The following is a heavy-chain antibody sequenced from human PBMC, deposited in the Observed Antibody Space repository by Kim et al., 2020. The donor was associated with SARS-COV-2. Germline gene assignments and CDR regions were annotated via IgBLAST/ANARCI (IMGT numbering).Heavy chain of an antibody. J-gene: IGHJ1*01. V-gene: IGHV3-9*01. CDR1: GFTFGGYA. CDR2: ISWNRGSI. CDR3: AKDWARYGSGRYYPN. Sequence: GGSLRLSCAASGFTFGGYAMHWVRQAPGKGLEWVSGISWNRGSIGYADSVKGRFTISRDNAKNSLYLQMNSLRAEDTALYYCAKDWARYGSGRYYPNWG. D-gene: IGHD3-10*01.